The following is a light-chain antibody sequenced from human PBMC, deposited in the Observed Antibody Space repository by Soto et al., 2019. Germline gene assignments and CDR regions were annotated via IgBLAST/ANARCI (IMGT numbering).Light chain of an antibody. CDR1: SSDVGGYNY. V-gene: IGLV2-14*01. CDR2: DVS. CDR3: SSYTTSNTRQIV. J-gene: IGLJ1*01. Sequence: QSVLTKPASGSRSPGQSITISSTGTSSDVGGYNYVSWYQQHPGKAPKFMVYDVSNRPSGVSNRFSGSKSGNTASLTISGLQAEDEADYYCSSYTTSNTRQIVFGTGTKVTVL.